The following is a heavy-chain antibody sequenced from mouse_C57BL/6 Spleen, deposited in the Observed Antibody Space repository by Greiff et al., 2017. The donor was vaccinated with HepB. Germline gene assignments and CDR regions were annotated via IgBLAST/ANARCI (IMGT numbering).Heavy chain of an antibody. D-gene: IGHD2-3*01. CDR1: GYAFTNYL. Sequence: VQLQQSGAELVRPGTSVKVSCKASGYAFTNYLIEWVKQRPGQGLEWIGVINPGSGGTNYNEKFKGKATLTADKSSSTAYMQLSSLTSEDSAFYFCAREGIYDGYYVAWFAYWGQGTLVTVSA. CDR2: INPGSGGT. CDR3: AREGIYDGYYVAWFAY. V-gene: IGHV1-54*01. J-gene: IGHJ3*01.